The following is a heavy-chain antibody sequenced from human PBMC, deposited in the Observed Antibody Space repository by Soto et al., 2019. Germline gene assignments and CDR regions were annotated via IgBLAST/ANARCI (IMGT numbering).Heavy chain of an antibody. D-gene: IGHD6-19*01. V-gene: IGHV4-61*01. Sequence: SETLSLTCTVSGGSVSSGSYYWSWIRQPPGKGLEWIGYIYYSGSTNYNPSLKSRVTISVDTSKNQFSLKLSSVTAADTAVYYCARRSSQGDYGMDVWGQGTTVTVSS. J-gene: IGHJ6*02. CDR2: IYYSGST. CDR3: ARRSSQGDYGMDV. CDR1: GGSVSSGSYY.